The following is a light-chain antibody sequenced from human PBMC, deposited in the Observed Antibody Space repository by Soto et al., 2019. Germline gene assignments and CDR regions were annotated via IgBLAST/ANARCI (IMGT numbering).Light chain of an antibody. J-gene: IGLJ7*01. CDR3: AAWDDSLNGAV. CDR2: SNN. Sequence: QSVLTQPPSASGTPGQRVTIPCSGSSSNIGSNTVNWYRQLPGTAPKLLIYSNNQRPSGVPDRFSGSKSGTLASLAISGLQSEDEADYYCAAWDDSLNGAVFGGGTQLTVL. V-gene: IGLV1-44*01. CDR1: SSNIGSNT.